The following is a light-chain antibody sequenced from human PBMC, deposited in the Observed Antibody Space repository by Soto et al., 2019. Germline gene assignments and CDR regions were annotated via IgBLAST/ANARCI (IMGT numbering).Light chain of an antibody. Sequence: QTVVTQPPSASGTPGQRVTISCSGSSSNIASNTVNWYQQLPGTTPKLLIYSNDHRPSGVPDRFSGSKSGTSASLAISGLQAEDEADYFCFSYAGSSTWVFGGGTNVTVL. J-gene: IGLJ3*02. V-gene: IGLV1-44*01. CDR3: FSYAGSSTWV. CDR1: SSNIASNT. CDR2: SND.